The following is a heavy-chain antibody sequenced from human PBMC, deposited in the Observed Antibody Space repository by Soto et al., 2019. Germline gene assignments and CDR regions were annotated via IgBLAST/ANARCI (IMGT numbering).Heavy chain of an antibody. CDR1: GFTFSSCA. Sequence: EVQLLESGGALVRLGGSLRLSCAASGFTFSSCAMSWVRQSPGKGREWLSAISGSGGSTYYADSVKGRFTISRDNSKNTLYLQMNSLRAEDTAVYYCAKGAAVPGYYYYGMDVWGQGTTVTVSS. V-gene: IGHV3-23*01. CDR2: ISGSGGST. D-gene: IGHD6-13*01. CDR3: AKGAAVPGYYYYGMDV. J-gene: IGHJ6*02.